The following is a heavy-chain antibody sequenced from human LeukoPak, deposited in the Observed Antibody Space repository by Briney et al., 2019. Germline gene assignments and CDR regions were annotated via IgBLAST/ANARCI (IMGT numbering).Heavy chain of an antibody. CDR1: GFTFSSYA. Sequence: GGSLTLSCAASGFTFSSYAVNWVRQAPGKGLEWVSDISGSGGRTYYADSVKGRFTISLDNSKNTLYLQMNNLRGEDTALYYCSKAGDTNYYRYGDYWGQGTLVTVSS. J-gene: IGHJ4*02. D-gene: IGHD5-18*01. CDR2: ISGSGGRT. CDR3: SKAGDTNYYRYGDY. V-gene: IGHV3-23*01.